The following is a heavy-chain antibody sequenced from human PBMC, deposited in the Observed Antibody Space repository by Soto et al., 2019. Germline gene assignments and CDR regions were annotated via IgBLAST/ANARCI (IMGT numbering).Heavy chain of an antibody. Sequence: PSKTLSLTCTVSGGSISSGDYYWSWIRQPPGKGLEWIGYIYYSGSTYYNPSLKSRVTISVDTSKNQFSLKLSSVTAADTAVYYCARDRADCSSTSCHTYYYYYGMDVWGQGTTVTVSS. CDR1: GGSISSGDYY. CDR3: ARDRADCSSTSCHTYYYYYGMDV. V-gene: IGHV4-30-4*01. CDR2: IYYSGST. D-gene: IGHD2-2*02. J-gene: IGHJ6*02.